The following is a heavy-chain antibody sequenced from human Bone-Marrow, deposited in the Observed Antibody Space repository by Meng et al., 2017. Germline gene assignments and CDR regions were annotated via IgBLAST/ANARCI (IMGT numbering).Heavy chain of an antibody. V-gene: IGHV3-21*01. Sequence: SLRLSCAASRLNPSYFTMHWFRQTSGKGLEWVSSMCGITSDIYHADSVKGRFTISRANAQNSLSLQMNILRAEDTAVYYCAIEWGTTVTTHLDYWGQGTLVTVSS. D-gene: IGHD4-17*01. CDR3: AIEWGTTVTTHLDY. J-gene: IGHJ4*02. CDR1: RLNPSYFT. CDR2: MCGITSDI.